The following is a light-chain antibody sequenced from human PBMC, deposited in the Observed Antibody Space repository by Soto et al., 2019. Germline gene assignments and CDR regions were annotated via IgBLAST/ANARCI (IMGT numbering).Light chain of an antibody. V-gene: IGKV1-33*01. CDR2: DAF. CDR3: QQYEKLPIT. Sequence: DIQTTQSPCTLSGSVGDRVTLTCRASHSINYSLAWYQQKPGQAPRLLIFDAFSLAAGIPASFSGSVSVTDFTFTISRLQPEDIATYYCQQYEKLPITFGQGTRLEIK. CDR1: HSINYS. J-gene: IGKJ5*01.